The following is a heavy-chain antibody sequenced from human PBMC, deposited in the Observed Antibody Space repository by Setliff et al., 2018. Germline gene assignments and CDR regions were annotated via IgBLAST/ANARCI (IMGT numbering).Heavy chain of an antibody. Sequence: GGSLRLSCAASGFAFSSYSMNWVRQAPGKGLEWVSSISSSSSYIYYADSVKGRFTISRDNAKNSLYLQMNSLRAEDTAVYYCARDKLRFLENWFDPWGQGTLVTVSS. CDR3: ARDKLRFLENWFDP. V-gene: IGHV3-21*01. J-gene: IGHJ5*02. CDR1: GFAFSSYS. CDR2: ISSSSSYI. D-gene: IGHD3-3*01.